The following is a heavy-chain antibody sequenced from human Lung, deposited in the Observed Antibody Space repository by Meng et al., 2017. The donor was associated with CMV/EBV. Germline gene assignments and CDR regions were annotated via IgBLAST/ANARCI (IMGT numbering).Heavy chain of an antibody. V-gene: IGHV3-30*02. CDR1: GFYFSDYA. D-gene: IGHD1-26*01. Sequence: GESXKISCTASGFYFSDYAMHWVRQAPGKGPEWVTFTHYDESEKYYADSVKGRFTISRDNSKKTLYLQMNSLRPEDTAVYYCSRSYNGKDYPPYYYYYYGMDVWXQGAXVTVSS. CDR2: THYDESEK. CDR3: SRSYNGKDYPPYYYYYYGMDV. J-gene: IGHJ6*02.